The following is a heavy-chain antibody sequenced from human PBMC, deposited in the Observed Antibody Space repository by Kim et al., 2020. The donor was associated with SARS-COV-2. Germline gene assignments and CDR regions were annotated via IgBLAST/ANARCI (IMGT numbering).Heavy chain of an antibody. D-gene: IGHD3-3*01. CDR1: GGSISSRTYY. Sequence: SETLSLTCSVSGGSISSRTYYWGWIRQPPGKGLEWIGSISSSGTTFSNPTLRSRVSISGDTSKNRFSLKLSSVTAADTAVYYRVRQGYDVLSGNFGRDIWGQGLLVTVSA. J-gene: IGHJ4*02. V-gene: IGHV4-39*01. CDR3: VRQGYDVLSGNFGRDI. CDR2: ISSSGTT.